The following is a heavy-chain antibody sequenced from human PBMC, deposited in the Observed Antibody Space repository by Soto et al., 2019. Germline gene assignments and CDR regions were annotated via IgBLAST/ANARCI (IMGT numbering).Heavy chain of an antibody. J-gene: IGHJ4*02. Sequence: GVSVKVSCKSSGGTFSSYAISWVRQAPGQGLEWMGGIIPIFGTANYAQKFQGRVTITADESTSTAYMELSSLRSEDTAVYYCARGSYGDSNQYGGDYWGQGTLVTVSS. CDR1: GGTFSSYA. V-gene: IGHV1-69*13. CDR2: IIPIFGTA. D-gene: IGHD4-17*01. CDR3: ARGSYGDSNQYGGDY.